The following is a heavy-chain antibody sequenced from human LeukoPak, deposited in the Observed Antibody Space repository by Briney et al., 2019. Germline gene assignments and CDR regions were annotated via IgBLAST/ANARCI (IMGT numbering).Heavy chain of an antibody. CDR2: MNPNSGNT. CDR3: ARRAVAGTRGKEIWFDP. Sequence: ASVTVSCTASGYTFTSYDINWVRQATGQGLEWMGWMNPNSGNTGYAQKFQGRVTMTRNTSISTAYMELSSLRSEDTAVYYCARRAVAGTRGKEIWFDPWGQGTLVTVSS. V-gene: IGHV1-8*01. J-gene: IGHJ5*02. D-gene: IGHD6-19*01. CDR1: GYTFTSYD.